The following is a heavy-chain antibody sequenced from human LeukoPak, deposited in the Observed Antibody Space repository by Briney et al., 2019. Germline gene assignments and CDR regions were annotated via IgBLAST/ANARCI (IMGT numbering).Heavy chain of an antibody. V-gene: IGHV4-4*07. D-gene: IGHD2-8*01. Sequence: SETLSLTCTVSGGSISSYYWSWIRQPAGKELEWIGRIYTSGSTNYNPSLKSRVTMSVDTSKNQFSLKLSSVTAADTAVYYCAREREDIKLMLYAYYFDYWGQGTLVTVPS. J-gene: IGHJ4*02. CDR1: GGSISSYY. CDR2: IYTSGST. CDR3: AREREDIKLMLYAYYFDY.